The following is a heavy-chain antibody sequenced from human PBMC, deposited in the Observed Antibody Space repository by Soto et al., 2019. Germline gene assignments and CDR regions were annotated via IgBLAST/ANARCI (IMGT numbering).Heavy chain of an antibody. CDR2: IIPIFGTA. V-gene: IGHV1-69*06. D-gene: IGHD5-18*01. J-gene: IGHJ4*02. CDR1: GGTFSSYA. Sequence: SVKVSCKASGGTFSSYAISWVRQAPGQGLEWMGGIIPIFGTANYAQKFQGRVTITADKSTSTAYMELSSLRSEDTAVYYCARDLAGTAMDHYFDYWGQGTLVTVSS. CDR3: ARDLAGTAMDHYFDY.